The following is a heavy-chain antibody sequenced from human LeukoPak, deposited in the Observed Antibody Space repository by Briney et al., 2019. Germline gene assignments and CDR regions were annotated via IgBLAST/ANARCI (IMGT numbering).Heavy chain of an antibody. D-gene: IGHD6-6*01. CDR3: ARGVRSIAARKSAFDI. CDR1: GGSISSYY. CDR2: IYYSGST. V-gene: IGHV4-59*01. Sequence: SETLSLTCTVSGGSISSYYWSWIRQPPGKGLEWIGYIYYSGSTNYNPSLKSRVTISVDTSKNQFSLKLSSVTAADTAVYYCARGVRSIAARKSAFDIRGQGTMVTVSS. J-gene: IGHJ3*02.